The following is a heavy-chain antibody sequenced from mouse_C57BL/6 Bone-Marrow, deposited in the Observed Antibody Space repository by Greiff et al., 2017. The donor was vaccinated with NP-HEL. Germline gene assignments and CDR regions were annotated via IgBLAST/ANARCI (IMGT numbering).Heavy chain of an antibody. CDR1: GFTFSDAW. J-gene: IGHJ1*03. Sequence: EVMLVESGGGLVQPGGSMKLSCAASGFTFSDAWMDWVRQSPEKGLEWVAEIRNKANHNATYYAESVKGRFTISRDDSKSSVYLQMNSLRAEDTGIYYCTPRYGEGYFDVWGTGTTVTVSS. D-gene: IGHD2-14*01. CDR2: IRNKANHNAT. V-gene: IGHV6-6*01. CDR3: TPRYGEGYFDV.